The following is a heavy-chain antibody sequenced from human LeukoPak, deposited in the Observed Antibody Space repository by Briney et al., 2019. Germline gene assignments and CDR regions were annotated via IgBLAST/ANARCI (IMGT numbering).Heavy chain of an antibody. CDR1: GFTFSGYA. D-gene: IGHD3-3*01. V-gene: IGHV3-23*01. J-gene: IGHJ4*02. CDR2: ISGSGGST. CDR3: AKFGYDFWSGYRKFDY. Sequence: PGGSLRLSCAASGFTFSGYAMSWVRQAPGKGLEWVSAISGSGGSTYYADSVKGRFTISRDNSKNTLYLQMNSLRAEDTAVYYCAKFGYDFWSGYRKFDYWGQGTLVTVSS.